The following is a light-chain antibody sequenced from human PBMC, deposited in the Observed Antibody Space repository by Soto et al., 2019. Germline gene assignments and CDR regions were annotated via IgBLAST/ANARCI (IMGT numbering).Light chain of an antibody. V-gene: IGLV2-23*02. Sequence: QSALAQPASVSVSPGQSITTSCTGTSSNVGSYKLVSWYQQHPGKGPKLMIFEVNKRPSGVSNRFSGSKSGNTASLTISGLKVEDEADYYCCSSGGSPTYVFGTG. CDR2: EVN. J-gene: IGLJ1*01. CDR3: CSSGGSPTYV. CDR1: SSNVGSYKL.